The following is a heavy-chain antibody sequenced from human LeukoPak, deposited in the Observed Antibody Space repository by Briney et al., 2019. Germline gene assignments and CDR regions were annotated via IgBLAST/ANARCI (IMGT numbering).Heavy chain of an antibody. V-gene: IGHV4-4*07. J-gene: IGHJ6*02. D-gene: IGHD4-17*01. CDR1: GGSISSYY. CDR2: IYTSGST. Sequence: SETLSLTCTVSGGSISSYYWSWIWDPAGKGLGWIGRIYTSGSTNYKPSLKSRVTMSLDTSKNQFSLKLSSVTAADTAVYYCARDSADYGDYGFYYYYGMDVWGQGTTVTVSS. CDR3: ARDSADYGDYGFYYYYGMDV.